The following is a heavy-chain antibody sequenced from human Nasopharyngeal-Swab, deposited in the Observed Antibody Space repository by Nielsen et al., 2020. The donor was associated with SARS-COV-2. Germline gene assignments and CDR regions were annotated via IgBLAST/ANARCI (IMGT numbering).Heavy chain of an antibody. J-gene: IGHJ4*02. CDR1: GGSISSYY. V-gene: IGHV4-59*08. Sequence: SETLSLTCTVSGGSISSYYWSWIRQPPGKGLEWIGYIYYSGSTNYNPSLKSRVTISVDTSKNQFSLKLSSVTAADTAVYYCARLMNDYDSSGLWGYYFDYWGQGTLVTVSS. D-gene: IGHD3-22*01. CDR2: IYYSGST. CDR3: ARLMNDYDSSGLWGYYFDY.